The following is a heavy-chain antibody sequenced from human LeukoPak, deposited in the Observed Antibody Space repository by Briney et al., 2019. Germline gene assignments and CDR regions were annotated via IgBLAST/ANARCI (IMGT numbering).Heavy chain of an antibody. D-gene: IGHD1-1*01. Sequence: LRLSCAASGFTFSDYYMSWIRQHPGKGLEWIGYIYYSGSTYYNPSLKSRVTISVDTSKNQFSLKLSSVTAADTAVYYCAADPSTTGTTSHWGQGTMVTVSS. CDR3: AADPSTTGTTSH. V-gene: IGHV4-31*02. CDR2: IYYSGST. CDR1: GFTFSDYY. J-gene: IGHJ3*01.